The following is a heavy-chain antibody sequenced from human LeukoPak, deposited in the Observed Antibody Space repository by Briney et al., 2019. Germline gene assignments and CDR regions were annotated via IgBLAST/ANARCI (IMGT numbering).Heavy chain of an antibody. CDR1: GGSISSSSYY. Sequence: SETLSLTCTVSGGSISSSSYYWGWIRQPPGKGLEWVGSIYYTRSTYYNPSLKSRVTISVDTSKNQFSLKLTSVTAADTAVYYCARGVTMIVVVIHDWYFDLWGRGTLVTVSS. D-gene: IGHD3-22*01. J-gene: IGHJ2*01. CDR3: ARGVTMIVVVIHDWYFDL. CDR2: IYYTRST. V-gene: IGHV4-39*01.